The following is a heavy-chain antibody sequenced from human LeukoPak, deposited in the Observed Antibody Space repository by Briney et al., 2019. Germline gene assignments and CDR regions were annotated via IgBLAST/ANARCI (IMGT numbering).Heavy chain of an antibody. Sequence: PGGSLRLSCVASGFTFSSYWMSWVRQAPGKGLEWVANIKQDGSEKYYVDSVKGRFTISSDNAKNSRDLQMNSLRAEDTAVYYCAREYYGDYLPYYFDYWGQGTLVTVSS. D-gene: IGHD4-17*01. CDR3: AREYYGDYLPYYFDY. V-gene: IGHV3-7*03. CDR1: GFTFSSYW. CDR2: IKQDGSEK. J-gene: IGHJ4*02.